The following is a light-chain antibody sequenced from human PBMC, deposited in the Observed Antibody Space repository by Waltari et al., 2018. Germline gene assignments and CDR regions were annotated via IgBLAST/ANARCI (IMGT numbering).Light chain of an antibody. J-gene: IGKJ4*01. CDR2: DAS. CDR1: QSISDY. V-gene: IGKV3-11*01. CDR3: QQRSNWPT. Sequence: EIVLTQSPATLSLSPGERATLSCRASQSISDYLAWYQQKPGQAPRLPTSDASNRATGIPDRFSGSGSGTDFTLTISSLEPEDFAVYFCQQRSNWPTFGGGTKVEIK.